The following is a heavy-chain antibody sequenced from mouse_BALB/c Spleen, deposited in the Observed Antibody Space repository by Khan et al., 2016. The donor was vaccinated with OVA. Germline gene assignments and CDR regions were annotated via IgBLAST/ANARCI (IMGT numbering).Heavy chain of an antibody. CDR3: ARTYESDDRYCDG. D-gene: IGHD1-1*01. CDR1: GYTFTNYG. V-gene: IGHV9-1*02. Sequence: QIQLVQSGPELKKPGETVKISCKASGYTFTNYGMNWVQQAPGKGLKWMGWINTYPGEPTYAADFKGRFAFSLDTSASTAYLQSSNRKDEDMATCFWARTYESDDRYCDGWGAGTTVTVSS. CDR2: INTYPGEP. J-gene: IGHJ1*01.